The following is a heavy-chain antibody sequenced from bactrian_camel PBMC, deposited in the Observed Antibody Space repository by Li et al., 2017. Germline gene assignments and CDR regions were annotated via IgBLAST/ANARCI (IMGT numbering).Heavy chain of an antibody. V-gene: IGHV3S53*01. CDR3: AARSEYACILDGDYFDF. J-gene: IGHJ4*01. CDR1: GTIWSKYC. CDR2: IAKDGQT. Sequence: VQLVESGGGPVQAGGSLNLSCTASGTIWSKYCMGWFRQAPGKEREEVARIAKDGQTTYADSVKGRFTISQDVASRMVYLQMTNLKAEDSAMYYCAARSEYACILDGDYFDFRGQGTQVTVSS. D-gene: IGHD4*01.